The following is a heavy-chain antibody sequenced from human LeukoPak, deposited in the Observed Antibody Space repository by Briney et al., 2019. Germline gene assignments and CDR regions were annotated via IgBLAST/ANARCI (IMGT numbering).Heavy chain of an antibody. CDR3: ARVSEDQLLGYYYYYYYMDV. V-gene: IGHV4-4*07. Sequence: PSETLSLTCTVSGGTISSYYWSWIRPPAGKELAWIGLIYTSGSTNYNPSLMSRVTMSVDTSKTQFSLKLSSVTAADTAVYYCARVSEDQLLGYYYYYYYMDVWGKGTTVTVSS. CDR1: GGTISSYY. D-gene: IGHD2-2*01. CDR2: IYTSGST. J-gene: IGHJ6*03.